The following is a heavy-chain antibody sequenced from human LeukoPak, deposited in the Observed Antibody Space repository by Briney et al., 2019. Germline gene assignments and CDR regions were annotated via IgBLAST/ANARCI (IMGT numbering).Heavy chain of an antibody. Sequence: ASVKVSCKASGYTFTSYGISWVRQAPGQGLEWMGWISAYNGNTNYAQKLQGRVTMTTDKSTSTAYMELSSLRSEDTAVYYCARPKGNYYYGMDVWGQGTTVTVSS. CDR3: ARPKGNYYYGMDV. J-gene: IGHJ6*02. V-gene: IGHV1-18*01. CDR2: ISAYNGNT. CDR1: GYTFTSYG.